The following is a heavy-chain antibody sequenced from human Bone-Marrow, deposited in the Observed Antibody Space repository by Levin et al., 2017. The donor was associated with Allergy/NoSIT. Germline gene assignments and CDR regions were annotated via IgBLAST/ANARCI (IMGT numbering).Heavy chain of an antibody. J-gene: IGHJ6*02. CDR1: GASISGYY. CDR2: IYFLGST. Sequence: SETLSLTCTVSGASISGYYWSWIRQTPGKKLEWIGYIYFLGSTNYNPSLKSRVTISDDTSKNQLSLKLTSVTAADTAVYYCARTDRNYYIMDVWGQGTTVTVSS. V-gene: IGHV4-59*01. CDR3: ARTDRNYYIMDV. D-gene: IGHD2/OR15-2a*01.